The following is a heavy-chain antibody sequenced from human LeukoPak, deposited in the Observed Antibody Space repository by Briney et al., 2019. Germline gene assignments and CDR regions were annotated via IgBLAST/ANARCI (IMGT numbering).Heavy chain of an antibody. Sequence: PGGSLRLSCAASGFTFSSYAMSWVRHAPGKGLEWVSAISGSGGSTYYADSVKGQFTISRDNSKNTLYLQMNSLRAEDTAVYYCAKDVITFGGSMYYFDYWGQGTLVTVSS. CDR3: AKDVITFGGSMYYFDY. CDR1: GFTFSSYA. J-gene: IGHJ4*02. V-gene: IGHV3-23*01. D-gene: IGHD3-16*01. CDR2: ISGSGGST.